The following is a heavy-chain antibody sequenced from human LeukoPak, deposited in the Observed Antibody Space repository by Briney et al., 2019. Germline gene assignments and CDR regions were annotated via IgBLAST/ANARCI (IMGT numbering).Heavy chain of an antibody. V-gene: IGHV4-59*01. J-gene: IGHJ5*02. CDR2: IYYTGST. Sequence: SETLSLICTVSGGSLSSYYWSWVRQTPGKGVEGIGYIYYTGSTNYNPSLTSRVTISVDTSKNQFSLKLSSVTAADTAVYYFSSHSVAGSHQFDPWGQGTLVTVSS. CDR3: SSHSVAGSHQFDP. CDR1: GGSLSSYY. D-gene: IGHD6-19*01.